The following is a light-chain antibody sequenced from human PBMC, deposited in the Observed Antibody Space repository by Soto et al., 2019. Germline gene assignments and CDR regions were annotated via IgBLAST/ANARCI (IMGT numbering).Light chain of an antibody. V-gene: IGLV1-40*01. Sequence: QSVLTQPPSVSGAPGQRVTISCTGSSSNIGSTYDVQWYQQLPGTAPKLLIHGNTDRPSGVPDRFSGSKSGTSASLAITGLQADDEADYYCQSYDDSLGVHYVFVTGTKVT. CDR3: QSYDDSLGVHYV. CDR2: GNT. CDR1: SSNIGSTYD. J-gene: IGLJ1*01.